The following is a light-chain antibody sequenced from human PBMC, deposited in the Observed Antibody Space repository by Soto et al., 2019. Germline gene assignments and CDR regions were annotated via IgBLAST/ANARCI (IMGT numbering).Light chain of an antibody. CDR3: QQFNSYPLT. CDR2: DVS. V-gene: IGKV1-13*02. J-gene: IGKJ4*01. CDR1: QGISGA. Sequence: ALQLTQSPSSLSASVGDRITITCRASQGISGALAWYQQRPGKSPAVLMYDVSILKSGVPSRFSGSGSGTDFTLTISSLRPEDSATYYCQQFNSYPLTFGGGTKVEI.